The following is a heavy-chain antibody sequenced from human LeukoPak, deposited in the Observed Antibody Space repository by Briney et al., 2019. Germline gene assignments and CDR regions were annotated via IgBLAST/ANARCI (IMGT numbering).Heavy chain of an antibody. Sequence: GGSLRLSCAASGFTFSNYARSWVRQAPGKGLEWVSAISGSGGSTYYADSVKGRFTISRDNSKNTLYLQMNSLRAEDTAVYYCAKQSSGWFDYWGQGTLVTVSS. CDR2: ISGSGGST. CDR1: GFTFSNYA. V-gene: IGHV3-23*01. CDR3: AKQSSGWFDY. D-gene: IGHD6-19*01. J-gene: IGHJ4*02.